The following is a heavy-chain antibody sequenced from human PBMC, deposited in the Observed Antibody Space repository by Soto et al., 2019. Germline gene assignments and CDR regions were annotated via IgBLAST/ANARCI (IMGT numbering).Heavy chain of an antibody. J-gene: IGHJ4*02. D-gene: IGHD3-22*01. CDR3: ARGREYYDSSGYYLSGYFDY. V-gene: IGHV4-59*11. CDR1: RGSINSHY. Sequence: SETLSLTCTVSRGSINSHYWSWIRQPPGKGLEWNGYIYYSGSTNYNPSLKSRVTISVDTSKNQFFLKLSSVTAADTAVYYCARGREYYDSSGYYLSGYFDYWGQGTLVTVSS. CDR2: IYYSGST.